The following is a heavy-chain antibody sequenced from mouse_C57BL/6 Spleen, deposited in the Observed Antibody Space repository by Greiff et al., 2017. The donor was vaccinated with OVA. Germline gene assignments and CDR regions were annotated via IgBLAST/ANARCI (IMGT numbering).Heavy chain of an antibody. CDR1: GFSLTTSGMG. J-gene: IGHJ3*01. V-gene: IGHV8-12*01. D-gene: IGHD2-3*01. Sequence: QVTLKESGPGILQSSQTLSLTCSFSGFSLTTSGMGVSWIRQPSGKGLEWLAHIYWDDDKRYNPFLKRRLTISKDTSRNQVFLKINSVDTADTATYYCARRGDGYYGKFAYWGQGTLVTVSA. CDR2: IYWDDDK. CDR3: ARRGDGYYGKFAY.